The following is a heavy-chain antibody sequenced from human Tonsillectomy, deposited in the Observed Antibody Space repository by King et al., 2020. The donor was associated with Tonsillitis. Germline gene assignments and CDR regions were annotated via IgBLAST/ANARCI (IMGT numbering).Heavy chain of an antibody. CDR2: IYYSGST. CDR3: ARQGSTGTTPPHAPFHY. V-gene: IGHV4-39*01. J-gene: IGHJ4*02. CDR1: GGSISSSSYY. Sequence: QLQESGPGLVKPSETLSLTCTVSGGSISSSSYYWGWIRQPPGKGLEWIGSIYYSGSTYYNPSLKSRVTISVDTSKNQFSLKLRSVPAADTSVYYCARQGSTGTTPPHAPFHYWGQGTLVTVSS. D-gene: IGHD4-17*01.